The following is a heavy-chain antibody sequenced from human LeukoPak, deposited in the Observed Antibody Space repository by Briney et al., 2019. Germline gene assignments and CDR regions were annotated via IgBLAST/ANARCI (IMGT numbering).Heavy chain of an antibody. CDR3: TLSGGIY. V-gene: IGHV3-49*04. CDR1: GCTFGDYA. J-gene: IGHJ4*02. CDR2: IRSKAYGGTT. Sequence: GGSLRLSCTGSGCTFGDYAMSWVRQAPGKGLEWVGFIRSKAYGGTTEYAASVKGRFTISRDDSKSIAYLQMNSLKTEDTAVYYCTLSGGIYWGQGTLVTVSS. D-gene: IGHD2-15*01.